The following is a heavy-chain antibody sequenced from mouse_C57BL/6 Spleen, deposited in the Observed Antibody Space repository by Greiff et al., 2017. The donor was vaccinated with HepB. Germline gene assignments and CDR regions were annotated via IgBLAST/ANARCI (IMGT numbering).Heavy chain of an antibody. CDR3: ARGDYYGSGDY. D-gene: IGHD1-1*01. Sequence: VQLQESGAELARPGASVKLSCKASGYTFTSYGISWVKQRPGQGLEWIGEIYPRSGNTYYNEKFKGKATLTADKSSSTAYMELRSLTSEDSAVYFCARGDYYGSGDYWGQGTTLTVSS. V-gene: IGHV1-81*01. CDR2: IYPRSGNT. CDR1: GYTFTSYG. J-gene: IGHJ2*01.